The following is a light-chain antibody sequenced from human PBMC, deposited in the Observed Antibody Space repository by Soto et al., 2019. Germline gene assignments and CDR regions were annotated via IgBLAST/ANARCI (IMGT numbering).Light chain of an antibody. CDR3: QHHDTYTWT. CDR1: QTITDW. CDR2: KAS. J-gene: IGKJ1*01. V-gene: IGKV1-5*03. Sequence: DIQMTQSPSTLSASVGDRVTITCRASQTITDWMAWYQQKPGKAPRLLIYKASTLESGVPSRFSGSGSGTEFTLTISSLQPDDFETYYCQHHDTYTWTFGQGTKVEIK.